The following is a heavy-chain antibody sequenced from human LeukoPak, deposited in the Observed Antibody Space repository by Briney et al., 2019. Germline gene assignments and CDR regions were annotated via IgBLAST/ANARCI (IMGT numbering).Heavy chain of an antibody. CDR2: MNPNSGNT. CDR3: ARGRGVYSNPADY. CDR1: GYTFTSYA. D-gene: IGHD4-11*01. V-gene: IGHV1-8*03. Sequence: GASVKVSCKASGYTFTSYAMHWVRQATGQGLEWMGWMNPNSGNTGYAQKFQGRVTITRNTSISTAYMELSSLRSEDTAVYYCARGRGVYSNPADYWGQGTLVTVSS. J-gene: IGHJ4*02.